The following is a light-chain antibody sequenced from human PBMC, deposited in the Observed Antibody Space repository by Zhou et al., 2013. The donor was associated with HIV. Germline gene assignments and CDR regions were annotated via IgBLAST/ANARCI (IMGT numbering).Light chain of an antibody. CDR3: QQSYSTPYT. V-gene: IGKV1-8*01. J-gene: IGKJ2*01. CDR2: SAS. CDR1: QGISNY. Sequence: AIRMTQSPSSFSASTGDRVTITCRANQGISNYLAWYQQKPGRSPKLLIYSASNLQSGVPSRFSGSGSGTDFTLTISSLQLEDFATYYCQQSYSTPYTFGPGPSWTSN.